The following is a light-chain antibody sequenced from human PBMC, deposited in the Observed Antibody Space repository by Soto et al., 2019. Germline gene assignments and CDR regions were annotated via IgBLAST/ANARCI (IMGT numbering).Light chain of an antibody. CDR1: SSDIGGYNY. Sequence: QSVLTQPPSASGSPGQSVTISCTGTSSDIGGYNYVSWYQQHPGKAPKLMIYQVSKRPSGVPDRFSGSKSGNTASLTVSGVQAEDEADYYCSSYAGSNNYVFVSGTKVTVL. J-gene: IGLJ1*01. CDR2: QVS. V-gene: IGLV2-8*01. CDR3: SSYAGSNNYV.